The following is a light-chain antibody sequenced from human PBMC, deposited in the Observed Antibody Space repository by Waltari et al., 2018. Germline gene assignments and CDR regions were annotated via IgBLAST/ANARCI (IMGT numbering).Light chain of an antibody. Sequence: DIQMTQSPSSLSASVGDRVTIACQASHDISNHLNWYQQKLGKAPKLLIYDASNLETGVPSRFSGSGSGTDFTFTISSLQPEDIATYYCQQSYTAPFTFGPGTRVDLK. CDR2: DAS. CDR3: QQSYTAPFT. J-gene: IGKJ3*01. V-gene: IGKV1-33*01. CDR1: HDISNH.